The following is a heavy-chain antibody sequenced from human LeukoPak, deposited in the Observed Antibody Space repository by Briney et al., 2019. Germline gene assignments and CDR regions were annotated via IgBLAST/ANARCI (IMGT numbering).Heavy chain of an antibody. V-gene: IGHV3-23*01. D-gene: IGHD4-17*01. Sequence: GGSLRLSCAASGFTFSSHSMSWVRQAPGKGLDWVSTISGSGGSTYYADSVKGRFTISRDNSKNTLSLQMNSLGAEDTAVYYCAKGVSRYGDFDYWGQGTLVTVSS. J-gene: IGHJ4*02. CDR3: AKGVSRYGDFDY. CDR1: GFTFSSHS. CDR2: ISGSGGST.